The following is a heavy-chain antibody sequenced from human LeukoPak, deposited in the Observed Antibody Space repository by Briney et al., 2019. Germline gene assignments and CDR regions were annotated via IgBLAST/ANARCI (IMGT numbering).Heavy chain of an antibody. CDR2: IYSGGST. J-gene: IGHJ4*02. V-gene: IGHV3-66*01. CDR1: GFSVSSNY. D-gene: IGHD5-12*01. CDR3: ARNRPQTSGYDFYCFDY. Sequence: GGSLRLSCAPSGFSVSSNYMSWVRQAPGKGLEWVSVIYSGGSTYYADSVKGRFTISRDNSKHTLYLQMNSLRAEDTAVYYCARNRPQTSGYDFYCFDYWGQETLVTVSS.